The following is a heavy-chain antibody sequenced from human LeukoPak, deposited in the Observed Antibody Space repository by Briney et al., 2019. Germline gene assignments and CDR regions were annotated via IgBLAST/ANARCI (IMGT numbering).Heavy chain of an antibody. CDR3: ARDGYSYGLSQLDV. CDR1: GFTFSSYS. V-gene: IGHV3-21*01. D-gene: IGHD5-18*01. J-gene: IGHJ6*02. Sequence: GGSPRLSCAASGFTFSSYSMNWVRQAPGRGLEWVSSISSSSSYIYYADSVKGRFTISRDNAKNSLYLQMNSLRAEDTAVYYCARDGYSYGLSQLDVWGQGTTVTVSS. CDR2: ISSSSSYI.